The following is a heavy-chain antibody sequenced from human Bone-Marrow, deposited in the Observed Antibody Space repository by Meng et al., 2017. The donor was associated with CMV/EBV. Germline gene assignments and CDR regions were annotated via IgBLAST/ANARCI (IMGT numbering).Heavy chain of an antibody. CDR2: IKQDGSEK. J-gene: IGHJ5*02. V-gene: IGHV3-7*01. Sequence: GGSLRLSCAASGFTFSSYWMSWVRQAPGKGLEWVANIKQDGSEKYYVDSVEGRFTISRDNAKNSLYLQMNSLRAEDTAVYYCASSYLYYDFWSGDFPWGQGTLVTVSS. CDR1: GFTFSSYW. D-gene: IGHD3-3*01. CDR3: ASSYLYYDFWSGDFP.